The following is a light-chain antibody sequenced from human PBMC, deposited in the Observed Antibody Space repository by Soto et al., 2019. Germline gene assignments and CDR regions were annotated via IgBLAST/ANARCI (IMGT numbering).Light chain of an antibody. CDR2: GAS. CDR1: QSVSSN. V-gene: IGKV3-15*01. CDR3: QQYNNWPLIT. Sequence: DIVMTQSTATQSMSPGERATLSCRDSQSVSSNLAWYQQKPGQAPRLLIYGASTRATGIPARCSGSGSGTEFTLTISSLQCEDFAVYYCQQYNNWPLITFGQGTRLEI. J-gene: IGKJ5*01.